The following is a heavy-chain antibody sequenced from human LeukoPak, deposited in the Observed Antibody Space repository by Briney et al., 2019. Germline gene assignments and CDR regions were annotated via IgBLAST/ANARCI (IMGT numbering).Heavy chain of an antibody. CDR3: AKLSGIRGTHLVISD. CDR1: RGTFSSYA. D-gene: IGHD3-9*01. Sequence: SVKVSCKASRGTFSSYAISWVRQAPGQGLEWMGGIIPIFGTANYAQKFQGRVTITADKSTSTAYMELSSLRSEDTAVYFCAKLSGIRGTHLVISDWGQGTLVTVSS. J-gene: IGHJ4*02. V-gene: IGHV1-69*06. CDR2: IIPIFGTA.